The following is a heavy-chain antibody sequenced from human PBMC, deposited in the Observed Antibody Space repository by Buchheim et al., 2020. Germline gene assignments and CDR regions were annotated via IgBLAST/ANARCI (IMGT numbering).Heavy chain of an antibody. CDR3: ARDQPNWAGYGSGRFDP. Sequence: QVQLQESGPGLVKPSQTLSLTCTVSGGSISSGGYYWSWIRQHPGKSLEWIGYIYYSVSTYYNPSLKSRVTISLDTSKNQFSRKLSSVTAADTAVYYCARDQPNWAGYGSGRFDPWGQGTL. J-gene: IGHJ5*02. D-gene: IGHD3-10*01. CDR2: IYYSVST. CDR1: GGSISSGGYY. V-gene: IGHV4-31*03.